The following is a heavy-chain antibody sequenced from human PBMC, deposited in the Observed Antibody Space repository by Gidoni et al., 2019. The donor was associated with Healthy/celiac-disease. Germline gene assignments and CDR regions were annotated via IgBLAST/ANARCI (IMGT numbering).Heavy chain of an antibody. D-gene: IGHD3-10*01. CDR1: GFTFSSYW. CDR2: IKQDGSEK. J-gene: IGHJ4*02. CDR3: ARIGVGITMVRELEFDY. Sequence: EVQLVESGGGLVQPGGSLRLSCAASGFTFSSYWMSWVRQAPGKGLEWVANIKQDGSEKYYVDSVKGRFTISRDNAKNSLYLQMNSLRAEDTAVYYCARIGVGITMVRELEFDYWGQGTLVTVSS. V-gene: IGHV3-7*01.